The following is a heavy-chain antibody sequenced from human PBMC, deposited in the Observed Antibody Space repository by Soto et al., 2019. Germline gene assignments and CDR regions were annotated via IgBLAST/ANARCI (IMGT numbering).Heavy chain of an antibody. CDR1: GGSISSGDYY. J-gene: IGHJ3*02. Sequence: LSLTCTVSGGSISSGDYYWSWIRQPPGKGLEWIGYIYYSGSTYYNPSLKSRVTISVDTSKNQFSLKLSSVTAADTAVYYCAREGADYDFWSGPAHDAFDIWGQGTMVTVSS. V-gene: IGHV4-30-4*01. D-gene: IGHD3-3*01. CDR2: IYYSGST. CDR3: AREGADYDFWSGPAHDAFDI.